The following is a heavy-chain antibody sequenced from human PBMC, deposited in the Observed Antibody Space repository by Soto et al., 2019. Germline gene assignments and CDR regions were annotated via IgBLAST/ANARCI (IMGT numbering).Heavy chain of an antibody. CDR2: ISGSGGST. J-gene: IGHJ4*02. CDR1: GFTFSSYA. Sequence: GGSLRLSCAASGFTFSSYAMSWVRQAPGKGLEWVSAISGSGGSTYYADSVKGRFTISRDNSKNTLYLQMNSLRAEDTAVYYCAKVFRAGFWSRYHNGDFDYWGQGTLVTVSS. D-gene: IGHD3-3*01. CDR3: AKVFRAGFWSRYHNGDFDY. V-gene: IGHV3-23*01.